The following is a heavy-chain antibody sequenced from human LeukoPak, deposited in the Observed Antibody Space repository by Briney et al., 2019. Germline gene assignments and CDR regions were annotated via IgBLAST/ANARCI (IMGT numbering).Heavy chain of an antibody. D-gene: IGHD3-10*01. Sequence: ASVKVSCKASGYTFTDYYMHWMRQAPGQGLEWMGWINPNSGGTKYTQNFQGRVTMTRDTSTSTVYMELSSLRSEDTAVYYCAGSPRPVGMDVWGQGTTVTVSS. CDR1: GYTFTDYY. V-gene: IGHV1-2*02. CDR2: INPNSGGT. J-gene: IGHJ6*02. CDR3: AGSPRPVGMDV.